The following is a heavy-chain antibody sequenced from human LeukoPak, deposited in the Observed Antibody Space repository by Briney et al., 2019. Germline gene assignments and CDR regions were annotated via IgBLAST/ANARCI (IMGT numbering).Heavy chain of an antibody. Sequence: GGSLRLSCAASGFTFSDYYMSWIRQAPGKGLEWVSYISSRGSIIYYADSVKGRFTISRDNAKSSLYLQLNSLRADDTAVYYCARALHHGYNDIWFHPWGQGTLVTVSS. D-gene: IGHD5-24*01. CDR3: ARALHHGYNDIWFHP. J-gene: IGHJ5*02. CDR1: GFTFSDYY. V-gene: IGHV3-11*04. CDR2: ISSRGSII.